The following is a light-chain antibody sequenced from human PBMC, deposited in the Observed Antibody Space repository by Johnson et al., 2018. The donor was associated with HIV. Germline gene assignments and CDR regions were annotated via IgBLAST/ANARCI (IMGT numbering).Light chain of an antibody. V-gene: IGLV1-51*01. Sequence: QSILTQPPSVSAAPGQKVTISCSGSSSNIGNNYVSWYQQVPGTAPKLLIYDNNRRPSRIPDRFSGSKSGTSATLGIIELQTGDEADYYCGTWDSSLSAYVLETGTKVTV. CDR1: SSNIGNNY. CDR3: GTWDSSLSAYV. J-gene: IGLJ1*01. CDR2: DNN.